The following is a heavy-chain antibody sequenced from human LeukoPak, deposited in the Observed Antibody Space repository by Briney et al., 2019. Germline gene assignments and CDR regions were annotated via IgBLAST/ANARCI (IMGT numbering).Heavy chain of an antibody. CDR2: IIPVSGVT. CDR1: GGSFTTYP. J-gene: IGHJ4*01. D-gene: IGHD2-15*01. CDR3: ATDTQIGYNSGFLND. V-gene: IGHV1-69*04. Sequence: SVKVSCKASGGSFTTYPITWVRQAPGQGLEWMGRIIPVSGVTKYAQKLQGRVTITADKSTSTAYMELRSLRSEDTAVYYCATDTQIGYNSGFLNDWGRGTLVTVSS.